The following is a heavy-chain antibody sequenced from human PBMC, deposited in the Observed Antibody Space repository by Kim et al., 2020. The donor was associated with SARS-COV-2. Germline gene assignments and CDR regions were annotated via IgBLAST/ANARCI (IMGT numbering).Heavy chain of an antibody. D-gene: IGHD1-26*01. V-gene: IGHV1-18*01. CDR1: GYTFTSYG. CDR2: ISAYNGKT. J-gene: IGHJ4*02. Sequence: ASVKVSCKASGYTFTSYGISWVRQAPGQGLEWMGWISAYNGKTNYAENLQGRVTMTTDTSTSTAYMDLRSLRSDDTAVYYCARWGRYSGNYLTDYWGQGTLVTVSS. CDR3: ARWGRYSGNYLTDY.